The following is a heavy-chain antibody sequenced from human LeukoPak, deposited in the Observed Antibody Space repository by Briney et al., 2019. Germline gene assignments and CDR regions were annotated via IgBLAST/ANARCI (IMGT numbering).Heavy chain of an antibody. Sequence: GGSLRLSCAVSGXTFSDYYMDWVRQAPGKGLEWVGRIRNKANSYTTEYAASVKGRFTISRDDSKNSLYLQMNSLKAEDTAMYYCARGVLWSGYFYFDYWGQGTLVTVSS. V-gene: IGHV3-72*01. J-gene: IGHJ4*02. CDR1: GXTFSDYY. CDR2: IRNKANSYTT. CDR3: ARGVLWSGYFYFDY. D-gene: IGHD3-3*01.